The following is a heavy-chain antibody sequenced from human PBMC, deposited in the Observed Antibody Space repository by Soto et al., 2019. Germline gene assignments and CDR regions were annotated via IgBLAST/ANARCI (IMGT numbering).Heavy chain of an antibody. Sequence: LRLSCAASGFNVSNIYMSWVRQAPGKGLEWVSVTYSGGSTYYADSVKGRFTISRDNSKNMLHLHMDSLRAEDTAVYYCARVKNSNYYYGMDVWGQGTRVTVSS. J-gene: IGHJ6*02. V-gene: IGHV3-53*01. D-gene: IGHD4-4*01. CDR2: TYSGGST. CDR1: GFNVSNIY. CDR3: ARVKNSNYYYGMDV.